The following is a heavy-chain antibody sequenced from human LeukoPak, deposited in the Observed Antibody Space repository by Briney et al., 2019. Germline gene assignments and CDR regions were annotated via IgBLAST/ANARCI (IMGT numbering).Heavy chain of an antibody. J-gene: IGHJ4*02. V-gene: IGHV3-23*01. CDR1: GFTFSSYA. D-gene: IGHD1-26*01. Sequence: GGSLRLSCAASGFTFSSYAMSWVRQAPGKGLEWVSAISGSGGNTYYADSVKGRFTISRDNSKNTLYLQMNSLRAEDTAVYYCAKDPTDSGSYLLSDYWGQGTLVTVSS. CDR2: ISGSGGNT. CDR3: AKDPTDSGSYLLSDY.